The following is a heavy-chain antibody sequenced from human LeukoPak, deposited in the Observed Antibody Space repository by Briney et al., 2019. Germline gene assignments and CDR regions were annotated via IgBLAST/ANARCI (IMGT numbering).Heavy chain of an antibody. Sequence: GGSLRLSCAASGFSFGSYGMPWVRQAPGKGLEWVAFIRYGGSHQFYADSVRGRFTISRDNPKNTLYLQINSLRGEDTAVYFCARDSGTWFYLQDWGQGTLVTVSS. CDR2: IRYGGSHQ. V-gene: IGHV3-30*02. D-gene: IGHD2/OR15-2a*01. CDR3: ARDSGTWFYLQD. CDR1: GFSFGSYG. J-gene: IGHJ1*01.